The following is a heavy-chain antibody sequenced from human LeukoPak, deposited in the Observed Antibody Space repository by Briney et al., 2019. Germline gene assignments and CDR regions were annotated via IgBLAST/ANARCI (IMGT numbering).Heavy chain of an antibody. CDR3: ARDGWATFDY. J-gene: IGHJ4*02. CDR2: ISSSSTYI. Sequence: GGSLRLSCAASGFTFSSYTMNWVRQAPGKGLEWVSSISSSSTYIYYADSVRGRFTISRGNAKKSLFLQMNSLRAEDTTVYYCARDGWATFDYWGQGTLVTVSS. D-gene: IGHD5-12*01. CDR1: GFTFSSYT. V-gene: IGHV3-21*01.